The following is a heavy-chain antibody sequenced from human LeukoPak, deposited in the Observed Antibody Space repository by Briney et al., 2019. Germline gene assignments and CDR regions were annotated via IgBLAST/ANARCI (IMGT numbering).Heavy chain of an antibody. J-gene: IGHJ4*02. Sequence: SETLSLTCTVSGGSISSGGYYWSWIRQPPGTGLEWIGYIYHSGSTYYNPSLKSRVTISVDRSKNQFSLKLSSVTAADTAVYYCARALNYYDSSAPDYWGQGTLVTVSS. CDR3: ARALNYYDSSAPDY. CDR1: GGSISSGGYY. D-gene: IGHD3-22*01. V-gene: IGHV4-30-2*01. CDR2: IYHSGST.